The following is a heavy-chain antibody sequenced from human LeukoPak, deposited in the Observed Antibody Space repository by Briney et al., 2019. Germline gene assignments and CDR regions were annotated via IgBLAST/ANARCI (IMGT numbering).Heavy chain of an antibody. CDR2: IYYSGST. V-gene: IGHV4-59*12. CDR1: GVSISSYY. J-gene: IGHJ4*02. Sequence: SETLSLTCTVSGVSISSYYWSWIRQPPGKGLEWIGYIYYSGSTNYNPSLKSRVTISVDTSKNQFSLKLSSVTAADTAVYYCARGRGYDSSGYYYVVWGQGTLVTVSS. CDR3: ARGRGYDSSGYYYVV. D-gene: IGHD3-22*01.